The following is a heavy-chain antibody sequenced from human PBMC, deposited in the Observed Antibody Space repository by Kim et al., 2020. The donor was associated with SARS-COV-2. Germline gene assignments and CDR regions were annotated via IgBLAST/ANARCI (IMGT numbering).Heavy chain of an antibody. Sequence: SVKVSCKASGGTFSSYAISWVRQAPGQGLEWMGGIIPIFGTANYAQKFQGRVTITADESTSTAYMELSSLRSEDTAVYYCARDSNYYDSSGYFGWFDPWGQGTLVTVSS. V-gene: IGHV1-69*13. CDR3: ARDSNYYDSSGYFGWFDP. D-gene: IGHD3-22*01. CDR2: IIPIFGTA. J-gene: IGHJ5*02. CDR1: GGTFSSYA.